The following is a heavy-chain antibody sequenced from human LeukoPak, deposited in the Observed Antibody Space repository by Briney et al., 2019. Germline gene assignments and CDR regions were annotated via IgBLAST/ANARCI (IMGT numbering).Heavy chain of an antibody. CDR3: AGKGYCSGNTCYSPYYYYYGMDV. CDR1: GFTFSNAW. D-gene: IGHD2-15*01. V-gene: IGHV3-11*04. CDR2: ISSSGSTI. Sequence: GGSLRLSCAASGFTFSNAWLSWVRQAPGKGLEWVSYISSSGSTIYYADSVKGRFTISRDNAKNSLYLQMNSLRAEDTAVYYCAGKGYCSGNTCYSPYYYYYGMDVWGQGTTVTASS. J-gene: IGHJ6*02.